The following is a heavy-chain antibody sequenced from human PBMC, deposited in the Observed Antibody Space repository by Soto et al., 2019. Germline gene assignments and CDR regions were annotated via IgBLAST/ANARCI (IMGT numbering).Heavy chain of an antibody. CDR2: IYHSGST. V-gene: IGHV4-30-2*01. J-gene: IGHJ6*02. CDR3: AKFVRSCGGTTCYTRADV. Sequence: PSETLSLTCAVSGGSISSGGYSWSWIRQPPGKGLEWIGYIYHSGSTYYNPSLKSRVTISVDTSKNQFSLRLRSVIVADTAVYHCAKFVRSCGGTTCYTRADVWGQGTTVTVSS. CDR1: GGSISSGGYS. D-gene: IGHD2-15*01.